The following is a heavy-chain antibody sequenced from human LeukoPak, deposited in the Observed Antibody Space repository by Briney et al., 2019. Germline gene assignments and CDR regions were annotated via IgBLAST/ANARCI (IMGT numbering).Heavy chain of an antibody. V-gene: IGHV3-23*01. Sequence: GSLRLSCAASGFSFSTFPMNWVRQAPGKGLEWVSGITGSDDVTYYADSVKGRFTISRDNSKNTQYLQMNSLRADDTAVYYCAXXXXXXXXGGRCLAPFDYWGQGTLVSVSS. CDR1: GFSFSTFP. CDR2: ITGSDDVT. D-gene: IGHD2-15*01. CDR3: AXXXXXXXXGGRCLAPFDY. J-gene: IGHJ4*02.